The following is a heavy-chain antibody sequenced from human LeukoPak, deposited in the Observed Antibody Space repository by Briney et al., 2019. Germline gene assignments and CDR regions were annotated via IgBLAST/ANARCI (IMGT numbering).Heavy chain of an antibody. CDR1: GFTFSSYG. J-gene: IGHJ4*02. D-gene: IGHD6-25*01. CDR2: ISSSSSYI. V-gene: IGHV3-21*01. CDR3: ARSSATLLFDY. Sequence: GGSLRLSCAASGFTFSSYGMHWVRQAPGKGLEWVSSISSSSSYIYYADSVKGRFTISRDNAKNSLYLQMNSLRAEDTAVYYCARSSATLLFDYWGQGTLVTVSS.